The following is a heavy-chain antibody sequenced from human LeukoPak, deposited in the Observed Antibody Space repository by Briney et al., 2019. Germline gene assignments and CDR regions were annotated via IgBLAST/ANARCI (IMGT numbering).Heavy chain of an antibody. D-gene: IGHD5-24*01. J-gene: IGHJ4*02. CDR1: GGTFSSYA. V-gene: IGHV1-69*13. Sequence: GASLKVSCKASGGTFSSYAISWVRQAPGQGLEWMGGIIPIFGTANYAQKFQGRVTITADESTSTAYMELSSLKASDTAMYYCARKGMGTMGFDYWGQGTLVTVSS. CDR3: ARKGMGTMGFDY. CDR2: IIPIFGTA.